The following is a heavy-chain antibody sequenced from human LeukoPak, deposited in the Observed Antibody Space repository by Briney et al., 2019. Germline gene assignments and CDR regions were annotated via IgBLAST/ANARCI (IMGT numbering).Heavy chain of an antibody. V-gene: IGHV1-46*01. CDR3: ARERCSGGSCYSNLHFDY. D-gene: IGHD2-15*01. Sequence: ASVKVSCKASGYTFTSYYMHWVRQAPGQGLEWMGIINPSGGSTSYAQKFQGRVTMTRDTSTSTVYMELSSLRSEDTAVYYCARERCSGGSCYSNLHFDYWGQGTLVTVSS. CDR2: INPSGGST. CDR1: GYTFTSYY. J-gene: IGHJ4*02.